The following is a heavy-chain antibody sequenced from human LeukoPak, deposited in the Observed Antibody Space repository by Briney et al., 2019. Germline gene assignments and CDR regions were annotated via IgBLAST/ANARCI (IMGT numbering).Heavy chain of an antibody. D-gene: IGHD3-22*01. CDR1: GFIVNGNY. CDR3: AREGSFDTSGYNDALDI. Sequence: PGGSLTLSCAASGFIVNGNYMSWVRQAPGKGLEWVSDIRSGGTTSYADSVKGRFTISRDNSKNTLYLQMNSLRAEDTAVYYCAREGSFDTSGYNDALDIWGQGTMVTVSA. V-gene: IGHV3-53*01. J-gene: IGHJ3*02. CDR2: IRSGGTT.